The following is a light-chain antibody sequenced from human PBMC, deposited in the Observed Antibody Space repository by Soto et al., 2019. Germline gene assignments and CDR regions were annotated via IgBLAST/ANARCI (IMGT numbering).Light chain of an antibody. Sequence: DVQMTPSPSSLAASVGDRVTITCQASQDIGDYVNWYQQKPGKAPNLLIFDASILEKEVPSRFSGSGSGRDFTFTINTLRPEDIATYYWQQYDGLPYTFGQGTKLEIK. V-gene: IGKV1-33*01. CDR1: QDIGDY. J-gene: IGKJ2*01. CDR3: QQYDGLPYT. CDR2: DAS.